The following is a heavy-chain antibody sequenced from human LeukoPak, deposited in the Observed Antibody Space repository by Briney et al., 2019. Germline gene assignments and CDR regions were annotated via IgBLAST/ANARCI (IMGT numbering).Heavy chain of an antibody. D-gene: IGHD6-13*01. CDR3: ARAGYSRSWYSNNWFDP. CDR2: INHSGST. Sequence: PSETLSLTCAVYGGSFSGYYWSWIRQPPGKGLEWIGEINHSGSTNYNPSLKSRVTISVDTSKNQYSLRLSSVTAADTAVYYCARAGYSRSWYSNNWFDPWGQGTLVTVSS. V-gene: IGHV4-34*01. CDR1: GGSFSGYY. J-gene: IGHJ5*02.